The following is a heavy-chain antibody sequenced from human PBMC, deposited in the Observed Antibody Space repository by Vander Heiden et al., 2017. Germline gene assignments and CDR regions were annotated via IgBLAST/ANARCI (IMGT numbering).Heavy chain of an antibody. J-gene: IGHJ4*02. Sequence: EVQLLESGGGLVRPGGSLRLSCAASGFTFSSHAMSWVGQAPGKGLEWVSAISGSGGSTYYADSVKGRFTISRDNSKNTLYLQMNSLRAEDTAVYYCAKYLRRAMVRGVISLDYWGQGTLVTVSS. CDR2: ISGSGGST. V-gene: IGHV3-23*01. CDR3: AKYLRRAMVRGVISLDY. CDR1: GFTFSSHA. D-gene: IGHD3-10*01.